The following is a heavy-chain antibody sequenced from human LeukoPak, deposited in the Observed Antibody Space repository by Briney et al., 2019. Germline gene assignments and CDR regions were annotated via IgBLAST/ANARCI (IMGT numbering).Heavy chain of an antibody. Sequence: GGSLRLSCAASGFTFSSYWMHWVRQAPGKGLVWVSRINTDGSSTSYVDSGKGRFNISRDNAKNTLYLQMKSLRAEDTAVYYCARGYNYGYWIDYWGQGTLVTVSS. CDR3: ARGYNYGYWIDY. V-gene: IGHV3-74*01. D-gene: IGHD5-18*01. CDR2: INTDGSST. CDR1: GFTFSSYW. J-gene: IGHJ4*02.